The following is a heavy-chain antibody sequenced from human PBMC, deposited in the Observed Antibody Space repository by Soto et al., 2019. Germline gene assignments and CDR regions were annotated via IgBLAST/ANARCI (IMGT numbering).Heavy chain of an antibody. J-gene: IGHJ6*02. CDR1: GYSIGSGYY. CDR3: ARTFDYYGMDV. Sequence: PSETLSLTCAVSGYSIGSGYYWAWIRQSPGKGLEWIGSIYHAGSVYYNPSLNGRVALSMDTSKNHFSLKLTSVTAADTAVYYCARTFDYYGMDVWGQGTTVTASS. CDR2: IYHAGSV. V-gene: IGHV4-38-2*01.